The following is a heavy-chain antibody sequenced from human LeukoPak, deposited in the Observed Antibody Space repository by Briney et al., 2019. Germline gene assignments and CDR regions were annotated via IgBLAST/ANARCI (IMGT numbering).Heavy chain of an antibody. CDR2: ISWNSGSI. V-gene: IGHV3-9*01. CDR3: ARGPRYFDY. J-gene: IGHJ4*02. Sequence: GRSLRLSCAASGFTFDDFAMHWVRQAPGKGLEWVSGISWNSGSIGYADSVRGRFTISRDNAKNSLYLQMNSLRAEDTAVYYCARGPRYFDYWGQGALVTVSS. CDR1: GFTFDDFA.